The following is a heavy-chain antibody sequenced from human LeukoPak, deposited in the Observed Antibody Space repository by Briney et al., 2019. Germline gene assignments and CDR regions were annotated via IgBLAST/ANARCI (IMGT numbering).Heavy chain of an antibody. D-gene: IGHD3-10*01. V-gene: IGHV3-23*01. CDR3: AKEHSGSYPDPNRENWFDP. Sequence: QPGRSLRLSCAASGFTFSTFGMHWVRQAPGKGLQWVSSISGLDGTTFYAVSVKGRFTISRDSSKNTLYLQMNSLRAEDTAVYYCAKEHSGSYPDPNRENWFDPWGRGTLVTVSS. CDR2: ISGLDGTT. J-gene: IGHJ5*02. CDR1: GFTFSTFG.